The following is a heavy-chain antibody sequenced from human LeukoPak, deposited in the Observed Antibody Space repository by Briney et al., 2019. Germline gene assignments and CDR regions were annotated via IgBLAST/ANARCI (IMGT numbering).Heavy chain of an antibody. V-gene: IGHV4-31*03. CDR1: GGSISSGGYY. CDR2: IYYSGST. D-gene: IGHD6-19*01. CDR3: ARGVAAVAGPDY. J-gene: IGHJ4*02. Sequence: TLSLTCTVSGGSISSGGYYWSWIRQHPGKGLEWIGYIYYSGSTYYNPSLKSRVTISVDTSKNQFSLKLSSVTAADTAVYYCARGVAAVAGPDYWGQGTLVTVSS.